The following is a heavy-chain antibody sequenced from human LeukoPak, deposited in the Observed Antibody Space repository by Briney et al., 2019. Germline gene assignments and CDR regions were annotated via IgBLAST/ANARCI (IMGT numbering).Heavy chain of an antibody. D-gene: IGHD6-13*01. Sequence: GGSLRLSCAASGFTFSSYAMSWVRQAPGEGLEWVSAISGSGGSTYYADSVKGRFTISRDNSKNTLYLQMNSLRAEDTAVYYCAKRGSSRYNGRAFDIWGQGTMVTVSS. CDR1: GFTFSSYA. CDR2: ISGSGGST. V-gene: IGHV3-23*01. CDR3: AKRGSSRYNGRAFDI. J-gene: IGHJ3*02.